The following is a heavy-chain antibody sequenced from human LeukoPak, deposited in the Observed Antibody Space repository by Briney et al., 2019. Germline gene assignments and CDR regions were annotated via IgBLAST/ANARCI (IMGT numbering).Heavy chain of an antibody. CDR2: INHSGST. CDR1: GGSFSGYY. D-gene: IGHD2/OR15-2a*01. V-gene: IGHV4-34*01. Sequence: PSETLSLTCAVYGGSFSGYYWSWIRQPPGKGLEWIGEINHSGSTNYNPSLKSRVTISVDTSKNQFSLKLSSVTAADTAVYYCARGLSGHDAFDIWGQGTMVTVSS. J-gene: IGHJ3*02. CDR3: ARGLSGHDAFDI.